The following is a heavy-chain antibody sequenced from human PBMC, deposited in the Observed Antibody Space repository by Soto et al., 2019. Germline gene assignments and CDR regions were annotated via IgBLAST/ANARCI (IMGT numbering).Heavy chain of an antibody. V-gene: IGHV4-61*01. CDR2: IYYSGST. J-gene: IGHJ4*02. CDR1: VGSVSSGSYY. Sequence: SETLSLTCTVSVGSVSSGSYYWFWIRHPPGKGLEWIGYIYYSGSTNYNPSLKSRVTISVDTSKNQFSLKLSSVTAADTAVYYCARSIMITFGGAPEPSFGYWGQGTLVTVSS. CDR3: ARSIMITFGGAPEPSFGY. D-gene: IGHD3-16*01.